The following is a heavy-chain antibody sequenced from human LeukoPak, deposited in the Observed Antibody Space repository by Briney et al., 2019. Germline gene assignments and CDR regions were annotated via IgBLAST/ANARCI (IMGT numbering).Heavy chain of an antibody. Sequence: ASVKVSCKASGYTFTGYYMHWVRQAPGQGLEWMGRINPNSGGTNYAQKFQGRVTMTRDTSISTAYMELSRLRSDDTAVYYCARGGVSLMADREANWFYYMDVWGKGTMVTV. CDR1: GYTFTGYY. J-gene: IGHJ6*03. CDR2: INPNSGGT. D-gene: IGHD1-1*01. CDR3: ARGGVSLMADREANWFYYMDV. V-gene: IGHV1-2*06.